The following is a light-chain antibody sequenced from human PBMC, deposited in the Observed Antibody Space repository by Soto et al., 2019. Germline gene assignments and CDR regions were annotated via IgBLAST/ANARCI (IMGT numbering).Light chain of an antibody. CDR2: KAS. Sequence: DIQMTQSPSTLSASVGDRVTITCRASQSVSTWLAWYQQKPGKAPKLLIHKASTLENGVLSRFSGSGSGTDFPLIISSLQSDDFATYYCHQYHIYPVTFGGGTKVEIK. J-gene: IGKJ4*01. CDR3: HQYHIYPVT. CDR1: QSVSTW. V-gene: IGKV1-5*03.